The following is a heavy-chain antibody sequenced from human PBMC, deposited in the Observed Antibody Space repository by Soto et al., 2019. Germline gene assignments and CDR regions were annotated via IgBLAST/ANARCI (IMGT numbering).Heavy chain of an antibody. D-gene: IGHD6-19*01. V-gene: IGHV4-4*02. J-gene: IGHJ6*02. CDR1: GGSISSSNW. CDR3: ARERAVAVESGVYYYYGMDV. Sequence: PSETLSLTCTVSGGSISSSNWWSWVRQPPGKGLEWIGEIYHSGSTNYNPSLKSRVTISVDKSKNQFSLKLSSVTAADTAVYYCARERAVAVESGVYYYYGMDVWGQGTTVTVS. CDR2: IYHSGST.